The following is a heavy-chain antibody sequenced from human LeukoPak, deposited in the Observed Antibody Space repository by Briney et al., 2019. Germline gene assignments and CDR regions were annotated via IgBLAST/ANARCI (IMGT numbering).Heavy chain of an antibody. Sequence: PPGGSLRLSCAASGFTFSSYAMHWVRQAPGKGLEWVAVISYDGSNKYYADSVKGRFTISRDNSKNTLYLQMNSLRAEDTAVYYCARVLVPPRGYYYMDVWGKGTTVTVSS. D-gene: IGHD2-2*01. CDR1: GFTFSSYA. V-gene: IGHV3-30-3*01. J-gene: IGHJ6*03. CDR3: ARVLVPPRGYYYMDV. CDR2: ISYDGSNK.